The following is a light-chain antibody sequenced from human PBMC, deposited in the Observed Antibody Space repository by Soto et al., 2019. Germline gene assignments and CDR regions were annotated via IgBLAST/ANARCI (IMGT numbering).Light chain of an antibody. Sequence: DIQMSQSPSTLSGSVGDRVTITCRASQTISSWLAWYQQKPGKAPKLLIYKASTLKSGVPSRFRGSGSGTEFTLTTSSLQPDDFETYYCQHYNSYSEAFGQGTKVDIK. J-gene: IGKJ1*01. CDR3: QHYNSYSEA. CDR2: KAS. V-gene: IGKV1-5*03. CDR1: QTISSW.